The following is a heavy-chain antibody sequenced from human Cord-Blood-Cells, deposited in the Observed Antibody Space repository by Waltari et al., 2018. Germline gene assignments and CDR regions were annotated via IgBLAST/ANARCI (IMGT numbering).Heavy chain of an antibody. D-gene: IGHD4-17*01. Sequence: QVQLVPCGAEVKKPGASVTVSCKASGYTFTGYYMPWVRQAPGQGLEWMGWINPNSGGTNYAQKFQGRVTMTRDTSISTAYMELSRLRSDDTAVYYCARFERHGDYDAFDIWGQGTMVTVSS. CDR1: GYTFTGYY. CDR2: INPNSGGT. J-gene: IGHJ3*02. V-gene: IGHV1-2*02. CDR3: ARFERHGDYDAFDI.